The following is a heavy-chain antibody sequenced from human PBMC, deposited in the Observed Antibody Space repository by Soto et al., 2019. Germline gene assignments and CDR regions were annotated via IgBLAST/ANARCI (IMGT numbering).Heavy chain of an antibody. CDR3: ARDQVSYYGFWSGYYSPYYYYYYGMDV. CDR2: ISAYNGNT. CDR1: GYTFTSYG. D-gene: IGHD3-3*01. V-gene: IGHV1-18*01. Sequence: GASVKVSCKASGYTFTSYGISWVRQAPGQGLEWMGWISAYNGNTNYAQKLQGRVTMTTDTSTSTAYMELRSLRSDDTAVYYCARDQVSYYGFWSGYYSPYYYYYYGMDVWGQGTTVTVSS. J-gene: IGHJ6*02.